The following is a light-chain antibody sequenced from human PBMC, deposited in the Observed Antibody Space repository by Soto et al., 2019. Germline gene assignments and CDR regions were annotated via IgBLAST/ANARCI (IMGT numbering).Light chain of an antibody. CDR3: QQYGSSPRT. V-gene: IGKV3-20*01. J-gene: IGKJ1*01. CDR1: QSVSSY. Sequence: EIVMTHSPATLSVSPGEIATLSCRASQSVSSYLAWYQQKPGQAPRLLIYGASSRATGIPDRFSGSGSGTDFTLTISRLEPEDFAVYYCQQYGSSPRTFGQGTKVDIK. CDR2: GAS.